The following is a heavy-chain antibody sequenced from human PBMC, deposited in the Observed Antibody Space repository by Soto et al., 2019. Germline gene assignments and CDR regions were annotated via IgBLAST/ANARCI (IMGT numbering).Heavy chain of an antibody. J-gene: IGHJ3*02. V-gene: IGHV4-59*01. Sequence: PSETLSLTCTVSGGSISSFYWSWIRQPPGKGLEWIGYIDYSGSSNYNPSLKSRVTISVDTSKNQFSLKLNSVTAADTAVYYCAREVKGCNHGVCYGIDIWGRGTLVTVSS. CDR3: AREVKGCNHGVCYGIDI. CDR1: GGSISSFY. CDR2: IDYSGSS. D-gene: IGHD2-8*01.